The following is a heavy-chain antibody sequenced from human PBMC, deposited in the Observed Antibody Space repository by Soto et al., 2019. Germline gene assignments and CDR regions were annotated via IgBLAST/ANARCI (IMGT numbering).Heavy chain of an antibody. V-gene: IGHV5-51*01. CDR2: IFPSDSDT. CDR1: GYRFTPYW. Sequence: GESLKISCRTPGYRFTPYWIAWVRQMPGKGLEWMGIIFPSDSDTRYSPSFQGQVTISADRSTSTVFLQWASLKASDTAVYFSVRGYCTTSPCSGDFQFWGQGTLVTVSS. J-gene: IGHJ1*01. CDR3: VRGYCTTSPCSGDFQF. D-gene: IGHD2-15*01.